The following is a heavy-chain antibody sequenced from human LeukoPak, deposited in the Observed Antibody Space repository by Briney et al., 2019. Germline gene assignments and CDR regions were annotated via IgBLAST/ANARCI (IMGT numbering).Heavy chain of an antibody. Sequence: KPSETLSLTCTVSGGSISSSSYYWGWIRQPPGKGLEWIGSIYYSGSTYYNPSLKSRVTISVDTSKNQFSLKLSSVTAADTAVYYCARCVNYDLLSIYCHFDSWGQGTLVTVSS. CDR3: ARCVNYDLLSIYCHFDS. CDR1: GGSISSSSYY. V-gene: IGHV4-39*07. CDR2: IYYSGST. D-gene: IGHD3-9*01. J-gene: IGHJ4*02.